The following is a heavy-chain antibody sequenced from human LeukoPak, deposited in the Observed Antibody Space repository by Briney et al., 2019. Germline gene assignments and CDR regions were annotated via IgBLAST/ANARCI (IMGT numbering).Heavy chain of an antibody. D-gene: IGHD2-21*02. J-gene: IGHJ6*02. V-gene: IGHV3-21*01. Sequence: PGGSRRLSCAASTFTFSSYSMNCVRQAPGKWLEWVSSIISSIRYIYYANSVKGRFNISRENAKNSMYLQMNSLRAEDTGVYYCARDLVVTATVYYGMDVWGQGGTVTVSS. CDR2: IISSIRYI. CDR3: ARDLVVTATVYYGMDV. CDR1: TFTFSSYS.